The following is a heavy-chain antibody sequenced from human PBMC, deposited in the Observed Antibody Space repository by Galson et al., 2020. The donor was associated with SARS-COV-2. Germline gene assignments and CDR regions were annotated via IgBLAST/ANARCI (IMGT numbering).Heavy chain of an antibody. D-gene: IGHD1-26*01. CDR3: ARASSGSYTAYYGMDV. CDR2: IYYRGST. CDR1: GGSISSYY. Sequence: SATLSLTCTVSGGSISSYYWSWIRQPPGKGLEWIGYIYYRGSTNYNPSLKSRVTISVDTSKNQFSLKLSSLTAADMAVYYCARASSGSYTAYYGMDVWGQGTTVTVSS. J-gene: IGHJ6*02. V-gene: IGHV4-59*01.